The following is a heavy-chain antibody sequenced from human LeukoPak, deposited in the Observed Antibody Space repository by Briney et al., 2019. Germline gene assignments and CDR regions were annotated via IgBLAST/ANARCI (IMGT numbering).Heavy chain of an antibody. CDR3: ARGGGYSYGSTSSGFDP. Sequence: ASVKVSCKASGYTFTGYYMHWVRQAPGQGLEWMGWINPNSGGTNYAQKFQGWVTMTRDTSISTAYMELSRLRSDDTAVYYCARGGGYSYGSTSSGFDPWGQGTLVTVSS. CDR2: INPNSGGT. D-gene: IGHD5-18*01. CDR1: GYTFTGYY. V-gene: IGHV1-2*04. J-gene: IGHJ5*02.